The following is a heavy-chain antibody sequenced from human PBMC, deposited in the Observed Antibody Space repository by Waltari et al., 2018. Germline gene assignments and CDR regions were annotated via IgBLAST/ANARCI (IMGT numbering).Heavy chain of an antibody. D-gene: IGHD4-17*01. CDR3: ASRPGGDYPYFDY. CDR2: NSTDDRT. CDR1: GCTGGRKY. Sequence: EVQLVESGGGFVQPGGSLRLSRAASGCTGGRKYRTWARRAPGKGLEWVALNSTDDRTVSADSVKGRFTISRHDSTNTLFLQMSGLRVEDTALYYCASRPGGDYPYFDYWGQGTLVTVSS. J-gene: IGHJ4*02. V-gene: IGHV3-53*04.